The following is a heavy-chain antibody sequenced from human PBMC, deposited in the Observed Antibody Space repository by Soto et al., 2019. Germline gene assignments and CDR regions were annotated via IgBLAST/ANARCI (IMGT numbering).Heavy chain of an antibody. J-gene: IGHJ6*02. D-gene: IGHD3-10*01. CDR1: GFTSSNYW. CDR2: IKSDGSST. CDR3: ARSVRSGSFPYYYYAMDV. V-gene: IGHV3-74*01. Sequence: PGGSRRLSCAASGFTSSNYWMHWVRQAPGKGLVWVSRIKSDGSSTSYADSVKGRFTISRDNAKNTLDLQMHGLRAEDMAVYYCARSVRSGSFPYYYYAMDVWGQVTTVTVSS.